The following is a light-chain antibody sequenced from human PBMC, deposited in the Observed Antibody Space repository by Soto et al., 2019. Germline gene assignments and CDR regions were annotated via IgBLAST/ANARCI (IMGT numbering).Light chain of an antibody. J-gene: IGKJ3*01. CDR3: QQRRNWVS. CDR1: QSVDSY. Sequence: LTQSPDILSLSPGEKATLSCTASQSVDSYMAWYQQRPGQPPRLLIHDTSHRASGVPARFRGSGSGTDFTLTITSLEPEDFAVYFCQQRRNWVSFGPGTRV. CDR2: DTS. V-gene: IGKV3-11*01.